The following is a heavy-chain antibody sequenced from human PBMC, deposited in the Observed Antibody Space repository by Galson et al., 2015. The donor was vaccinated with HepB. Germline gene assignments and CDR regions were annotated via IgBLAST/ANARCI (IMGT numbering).Heavy chain of an antibody. CDR2: ISSSSSTI. CDR1: GFTFSSYS. V-gene: IGHV3-48*02. Sequence: SLRLSCAASGFTFSSYSMNWVRQAPGKGLEWVSYISSSSSTIYYADSVKGRFTISRDNAKNSLYLQMNSLRDEDTAVYYCARDLRPAVAGRVSMYVWGQGTTVTVSS. CDR3: ARDLRPAVAGRVSMYV. J-gene: IGHJ6*02. D-gene: IGHD6-19*01.